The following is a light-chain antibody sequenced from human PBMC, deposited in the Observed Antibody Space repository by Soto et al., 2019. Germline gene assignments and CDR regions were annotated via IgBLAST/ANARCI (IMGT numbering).Light chain of an antibody. Sequence: IQLTQSPSSLSASVGDRVTITCRASQDISSFLAWYQQKPGKAPKLLIFAASTLQSGVPSRFSGSGSGTDFTLTISSLPREDFATYYCQQTESYPSTFGGGTKVEIK. J-gene: IGKJ4*01. CDR3: QQTESYPST. CDR2: AAS. V-gene: IGKV1-9*01. CDR1: QDISSF.